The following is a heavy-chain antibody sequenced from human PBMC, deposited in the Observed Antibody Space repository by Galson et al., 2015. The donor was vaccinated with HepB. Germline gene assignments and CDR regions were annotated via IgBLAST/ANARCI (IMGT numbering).Heavy chain of an antibody. J-gene: IGHJ4*02. CDR2: INFDGTTT. Sequence: SLRLSCAASGFIFRDYWMHWVRQAPGQGLVWVSYINFDGTTTKYADSVKGRFTISRENAENTLYLQMNSLRAEDTGVYYCVRELAFGCGSYSHWGQGTLVTVSS. CDR1: GFIFRDYW. CDR3: VRELAFGCGSYSH. D-gene: IGHD3-16*01. V-gene: IGHV3-74*01.